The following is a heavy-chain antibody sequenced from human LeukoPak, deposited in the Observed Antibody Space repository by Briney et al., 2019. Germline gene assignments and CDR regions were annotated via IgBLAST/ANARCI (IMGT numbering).Heavy chain of an antibody. CDR2: INPNSGGT. Sequence: ASVKVSCKASGYTFTGYYMHWVRQAPGQGLEWMGWINPNSGGTNYAQKFQGRVTMTRDTSISTAYMELSRLRSDDTAVYYCAVRKGRSGWYLVFEHHWFDPWGQGSLVTVSS. D-gene: IGHD6-19*01. CDR3: AVRKGRSGWYLVFEHHWFDP. V-gene: IGHV1-2*02. CDR1: GYTFTGYY. J-gene: IGHJ5*02.